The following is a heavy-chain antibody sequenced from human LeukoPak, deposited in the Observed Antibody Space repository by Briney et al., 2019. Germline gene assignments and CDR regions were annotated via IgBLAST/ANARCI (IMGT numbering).Heavy chain of an antibody. CDR2: INHSGST. CDR1: GGSFSGYY. D-gene: IGHD5-12*01. CDR3: ARMGGYGRWLRPGAVGY. J-gene: IGHJ4*02. V-gene: IGHV4-34*01. Sequence: KPSETLSLTCAVYGGSFSGYYSSWIRQPPGKGLEWIGEINHSGSTNYNPSLKSRVTISVDTSKNQFSLKLSSVTAADTAVYYCARMGGYGRWLRPGAVGYWGQGTRVTVSS.